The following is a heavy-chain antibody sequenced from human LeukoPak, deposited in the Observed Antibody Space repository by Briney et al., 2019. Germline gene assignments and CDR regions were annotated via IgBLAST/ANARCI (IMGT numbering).Heavy chain of an antibody. CDR1: GFTFNNYV. CDR2: MSIDGNIK. V-gene: IGHV3-30*04. J-gene: IGHJ4*02. D-gene: IGHD1-26*01. CDR3: TRDPIMGVPDYFDY. Sequence: GGSLRLPCAASGFTFNNYVMHWVRQAPGKGLEWVAVMSIDGNIKLYADSVRGRFTISRDNSRNTLYLQLNSLRAEDTAVYYCTRDPIMGVPDYFDYWGQGTPVAVSS.